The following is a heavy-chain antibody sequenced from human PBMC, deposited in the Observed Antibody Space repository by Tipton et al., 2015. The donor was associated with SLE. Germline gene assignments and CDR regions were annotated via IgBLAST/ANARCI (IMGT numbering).Heavy chain of an antibody. Sequence: QVQLVQSGAEVKKPGASVKVSCKASGYTFTSYGISWVRQAPGQGLEWMGWISVYSGHTNYAQSLQGRVTMTTDTSTTTAYMELRSLRSDDTAVYYCAREEWYCRGTSCYLLYMDVWGIGTTVIVSS. D-gene: IGHD2-2*01. V-gene: IGHV1-18*01. CDR3: AREEWYCRGTSCYLLYMDV. CDR2: ISVYSGHT. J-gene: IGHJ6*03. CDR1: GYTFTSYG.